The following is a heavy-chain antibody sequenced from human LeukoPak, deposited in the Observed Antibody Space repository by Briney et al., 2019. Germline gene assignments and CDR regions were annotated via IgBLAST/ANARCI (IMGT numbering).Heavy chain of an antibody. D-gene: IGHD2-2*01. CDR2: INHSGST. CDR3: ARGVVATVVPAAMPVYYFDY. V-gene: IGHV4-34*01. Sequence: SETLSLTCAVYGGSFSGYYWSWIRQPPGKGLEWIGEINHSGSTNYNPSLKSRVTISVDTSKNQFSLKLSSVTAADMAVYYCARGVVATVVPAAMPVYYFDYWGQGTLVTVSS. J-gene: IGHJ4*02. CDR1: GGSFSGYY.